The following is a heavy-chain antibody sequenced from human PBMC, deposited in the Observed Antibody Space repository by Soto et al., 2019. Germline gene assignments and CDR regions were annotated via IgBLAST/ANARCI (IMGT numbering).Heavy chain of an antibody. CDR1: GGSFSGYY. V-gene: IGHV4-34*01. J-gene: IGHJ5*02. Sequence: QVQLQQWGAGLLKPSETLSLTCAVYGGSFSGYYWSWIRQPPGKGLEWIGEINHSGSTNYNPSLKSRVTISVDPSKNQFSLKLSSVTAADTAVYYCARGGLIAARLRWFDPWGQGTLVTVSS. CDR3: ARGGLIAARLRWFDP. CDR2: INHSGST. D-gene: IGHD6-6*01.